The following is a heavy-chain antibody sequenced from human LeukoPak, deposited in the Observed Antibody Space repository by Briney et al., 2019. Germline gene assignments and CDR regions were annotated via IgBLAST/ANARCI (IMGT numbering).Heavy chain of an antibody. CDR3: ARLSDYGSFDY. D-gene: IGHD5/OR15-5a*01. CDR2: INHSGST. J-gene: IGHJ4*02. CDR1: GGSFSGYY. V-gene: IGHV4-34*01. Sequence: PSETLSLTCAVYGGSFSGYYWSWIRQPPGKGLEWIGEINHSGSTNYNPSLKSRVTISVDTSKNQFSLKLSSVTAADTAVYYCARLSDYGSFDYWGQGTLVTVSS.